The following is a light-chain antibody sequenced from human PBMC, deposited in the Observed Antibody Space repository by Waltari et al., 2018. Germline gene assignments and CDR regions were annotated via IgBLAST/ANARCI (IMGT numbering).Light chain of an antibody. CDR3: AGWDDILSGPV. J-gene: IGLJ3*02. Sequence: QSVLTQPPSASGTPGQSVTISCSGSSSNIGSRYVFWYRHLPGPAPKLLIYTTNQRPSGVPDRFSGSKSGTSASLAISGLRSEDEADYYCAGWDDILSGPVFGEGTKLTVL. V-gene: IGLV1-47*01. CDR2: TTN. CDR1: SSNIGSRY.